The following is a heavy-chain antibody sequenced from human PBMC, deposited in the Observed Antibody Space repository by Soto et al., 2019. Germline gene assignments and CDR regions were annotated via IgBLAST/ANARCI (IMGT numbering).Heavy chain of an antibody. V-gene: IGHV3-21*01. D-gene: IGHD3-16*02. Sequence: GGSLRLSCAASGFTFSSYSMNWVRQAPGKGLEWVSSISSSSSYIYYADSVKGRFTISRDNAKNSLYLQMNSLRAEDTAVYYCARDPTTYYDYIWGSYRPDAFDIWGQGTMVTVSS. CDR1: GFTFSSYS. J-gene: IGHJ3*02. CDR2: ISSSSSYI. CDR3: ARDPTTYYDYIWGSYRPDAFDI.